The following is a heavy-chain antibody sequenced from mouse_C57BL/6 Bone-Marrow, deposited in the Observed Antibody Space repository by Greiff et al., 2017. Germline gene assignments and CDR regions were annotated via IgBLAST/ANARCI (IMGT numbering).Heavy chain of an antibody. Sequence: QVQLQQPGAELVKPGASVKLSCKASGYTFTSYWMHWVKQRPGQGLEWIGMIHPTDGCTNYNQKFKSKATLTVDKSSSTAYMQLSSLTSEDSAVYYCSRCRNYYGSGSFAYWGQGTLVTVSA. D-gene: IGHD1-1*01. J-gene: IGHJ3*01. CDR1: GYTFTSYW. CDR3: SRCRNYYGSGSFAY. V-gene: IGHV1-64*01. CDR2: IHPTDGCT.